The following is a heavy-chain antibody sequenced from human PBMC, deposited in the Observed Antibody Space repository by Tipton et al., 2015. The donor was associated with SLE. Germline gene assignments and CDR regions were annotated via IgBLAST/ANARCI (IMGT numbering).Heavy chain of an antibody. CDR1: GYNFTNYA. D-gene: IGHD6-25*01. V-gene: IGHV1-18*01. J-gene: IGHJ3*02. CDR3: AGGGRYSSAGPYDI. CDR2: ISVHSGKT. Sequence: QSGPEVKKPGASVKVSCKGSGYNFTNYAINWVRQAPGQGLEWMGWISVHSGKTNNAQKLQGRVTVTTDTSTNTVYMELRSLKSDDTGSYYCAGGGRYSSAGPYDIWGQGTTVTVSS.